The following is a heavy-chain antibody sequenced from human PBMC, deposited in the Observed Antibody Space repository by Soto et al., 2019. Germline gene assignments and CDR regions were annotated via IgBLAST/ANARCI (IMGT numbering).Heavy chain of an antibody. V-gene: IGHV1-18*04. D-gene: IGHD2-21*01. CDR3: ARDFYPVAYFFDY. Sequence: QVQLVQSGAELKKPGASVKVSCKASGYTFTNHGISWVRQAPGQGLEWVGWVSGYNDKTKSAQKFQGRVTMTTDTSTNTAYMELRSLRSDDTVVYFCARDFYPVAYFFDYWGQGTLVTVSS. J-gene: IGHJ4*02. CDR2: VSGYNDKT. CDR1: GYTFTNHG.